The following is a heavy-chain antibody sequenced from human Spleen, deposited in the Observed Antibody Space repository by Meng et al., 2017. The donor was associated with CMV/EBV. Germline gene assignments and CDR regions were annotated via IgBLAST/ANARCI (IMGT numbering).Heavy chain of an antibody. Sequence: ASVKVSCKASGYTFTGHYIHWVRQAPGQGLEWMGWINPNSGFTNYAQKFQGRVTITKDTSFTTAYMDLSRLRSDDTAMYYCARAIPHYDFWSDYYSFHFDYWGQGTLVTVSS. V-gene: IGHV1-2*02. CDR1: GYTFTGHY. CDR2: INPNSGFT. CDR3: ARAIPHYDFWSDYYSFHFDY. J-gene: IGHJ4*02. D-gene: IGHD3-3*01.